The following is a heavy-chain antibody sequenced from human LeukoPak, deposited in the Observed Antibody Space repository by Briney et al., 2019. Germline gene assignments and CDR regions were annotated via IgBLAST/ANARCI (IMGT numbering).Heavy chain of an antibody. CDR1: GGSISSYY. Sequence: SETLSLTCTVSGGSISSYYWSWIRQPPGKGLEWIGYIYYSGSTNYNPSLKSRVTISVDTSKNQFSLKLSSVTAADTAVYYCARFAYAFDIWGQGTMVTVSS. CDR2: IYYSGST. V-gene: IGHV4-59*01. CDR3: ARFAYAFDI. J-gene: IGHJ3*02.